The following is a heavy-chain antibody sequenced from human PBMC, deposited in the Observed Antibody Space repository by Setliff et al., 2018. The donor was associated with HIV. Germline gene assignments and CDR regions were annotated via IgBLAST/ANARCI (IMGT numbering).Heavy chain of an antibody. V-gene: IGHV4-4*07. CDR2: IYTTGST. CDR3: ARDALGSGWYLDWFDP. D-gene: IGHD6-19*01. CDR1: GGSVSNYY. Sequence: NPSETLSLTCTVSGGSVSNYYWSWIRQPAGKGLEWIGRIYTTGSTNYNPSLKSRVTMSVDTSKNQFSLKLSSVTAADTAVYYCARDALGSGWYLDWFDPWGQGTLVIVSS. J-gene: IGHJ5*02.